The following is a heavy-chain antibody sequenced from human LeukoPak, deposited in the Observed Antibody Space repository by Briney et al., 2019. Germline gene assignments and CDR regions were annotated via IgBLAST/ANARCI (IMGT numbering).Heavy chain of an antibody. CDR2: IYSGGRT. V-gene: IGHV3-53*01. J-gene: IGHJ3*02. D-gene: IGHD3-9*01. CDR3: AREPEYYDILTGYYKGAFDI. Sequence: PGGSLRLSCAASGFTVSSNYMSWVRQAPGKGLERVSVIYSGGRTYYADSVKGRFTISRDNSKNTLYLQMNSLRAEDAAVYYCAREPEYYDILTGYYKGAFDIWGQGTMVTVSS. CDR1: GFTVSSNY.